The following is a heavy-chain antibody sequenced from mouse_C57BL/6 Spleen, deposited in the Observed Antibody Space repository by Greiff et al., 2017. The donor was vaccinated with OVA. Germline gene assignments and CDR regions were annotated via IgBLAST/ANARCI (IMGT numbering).Heavy chain of an antibody. CDR2: IYPSDSET. J-gene: IGHJ4*01. CDR1: GYTFTSYW. Sequence: VQLQQPGAELVRPGSSVKLSCKASGYTFTSYWMDWVKQRPGQGLEWIGNIYPSDSETHYNQKFKDKATLTVDKSSTTAYMQLSSLTSEDSAVYYCARYSPYYAMDYWGQGTSVTVSS. V-gene: IGHV1-61*01. CDR3: ARYSPYYAMDY.